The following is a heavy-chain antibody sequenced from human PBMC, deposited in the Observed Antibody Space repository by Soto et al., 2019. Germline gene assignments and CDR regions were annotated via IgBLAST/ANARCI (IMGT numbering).Heavy chain of an antibody. D-gene: IGHD6-13*01. CDR3: ARGSIAAAPYYYYGMDV. CDR2: IYYSGST. Sequence: SETLSLTCTVSGGSISSSSYYWGWIRQPPGKGLEWIGSIYYSGSTYYNPSLKSRVTTSVDTSKNQFSLKLSSVTAADTAVYYCARGSIAAAPYYYYGMDVWGQGTTVTVSS. J-gene: IGHJ6*02. V-gene: IGHV4-39*01. CDR1: GGSISSSSYY.